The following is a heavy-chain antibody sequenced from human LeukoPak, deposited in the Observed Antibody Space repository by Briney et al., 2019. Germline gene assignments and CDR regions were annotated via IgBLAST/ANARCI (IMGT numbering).Heavy chain of an antibody. D-gene: IGHD3-22*01. V-gene: IGHV4-30-4*01. J-gene: IGHJ4*02. Sequence: SETLSLTCTVSGGSISSGDYYWSWIRQPPGKGLEWIGYIYYSGSTNYNPSLKSRVTISVDTSKNQFSLKLSSATAADTAVYYCARHGTYYYDSSGYFFFDYWGQGTLVTVSS. CDR2: IYYSGST. CDR1: GGSISSGDYY. CDR3: ARHGTYYYDSSGYFFFDY.